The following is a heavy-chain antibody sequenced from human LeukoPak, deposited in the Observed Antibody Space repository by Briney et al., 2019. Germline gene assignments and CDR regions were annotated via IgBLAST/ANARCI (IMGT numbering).Heavy chain of an antibody. Sequence: WVRQGPGKGLEWIGNIYYSGSTYYNPSLKSRITISADTSKNQFSLKLSSVTAADTAVYYCASRTIWGKGTTVTVSS. V-gene: IGHV4-39*01. CDR3: ASRTI. J-gene: IGHJ6*04. CDR2: IYYSGST.